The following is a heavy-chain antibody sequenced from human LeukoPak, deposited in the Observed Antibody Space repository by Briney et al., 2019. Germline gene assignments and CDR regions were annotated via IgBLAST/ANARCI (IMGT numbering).Heavy chain of an antibody. CDR2: IYSGGST. Sequence: GGSLRLPCAASGFTVSSNYMSWVRQAPGKGLEWVSVIYSGGSTYYADSVKGRFTISRDSSKNTLFLQMNSLRAEDTAVYYCARAAYDSNGYTANHDYWGQGTLVTVSS. V-gene: IGHV3-53*01. D-gene: IGHD3-22*01. CDR3: ARAAYDSNGYTANHDY. J-gene: IGHJ4*02. CDR1: GFTVSSNY.